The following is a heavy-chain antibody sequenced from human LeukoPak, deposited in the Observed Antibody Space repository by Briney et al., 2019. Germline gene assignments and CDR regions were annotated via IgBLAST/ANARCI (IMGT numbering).Heavy chain of an antibody. Sequence: SETLSLTCAVYGGSFSGYYWSWIRQPPGKGLEWIGEINHSGSTNYNPSLKGRVTISVDTSKNQFSLKLSSVTAADTAVYYCARFRSRITIFGVDTSLDYWGQGTLVTVSS. CDR3: ARFRSRITIFGVDTSLDY. J-gene: IGHJ4*02. D-gene: IGHD3-3*01. CDR1: GGSFSGYY. V-gene: IGHV4-34*01. CDR2: INHSGST.